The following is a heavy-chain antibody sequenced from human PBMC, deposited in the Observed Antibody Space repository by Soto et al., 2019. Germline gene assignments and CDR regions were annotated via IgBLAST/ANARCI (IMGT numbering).Heavy chain of an antibody. D-gene: IGHD4-4*01. CDR1: GYTFTSYD. V-gene: IGHV1-69*01. CDR2: IIPIFGTA. CDR3: ARGSATVTYYYYGMDV. J-gene: IGHJ6*02. Sequence: QVQLVQSGAEVKKPGASVKVSCKASGYTFTSYDINWVRQATGQGLEWMGWIIPIFGTANYAQKFQGRVTITADESTSTAYMELSSLRSEDTAVYYCARGSATVTYYYYGMDVWGQGTTVTVSS.